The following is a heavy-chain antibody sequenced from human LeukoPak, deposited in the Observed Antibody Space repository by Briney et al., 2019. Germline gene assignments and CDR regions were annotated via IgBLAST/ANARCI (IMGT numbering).Heavy chain of an antibody. CDR2: VSGSGGST. CDR1: GFTFSSYG. V-gene: IGHV3-23*01. D-gene: IGHD4-17*01. Sequence: PGGSLRLSCAASGFTFSSYGMSWVRQAPGKGLEWVSAVSGSGGSTYYADSVKGRFTISRDNSKNTLYLQMNSLRAEDTAVYYCATDDYGDYGDDYWGQGTLVTVPS. J-gene: IGHJ4*02. CDR3: ATDDYGDYGDDY.